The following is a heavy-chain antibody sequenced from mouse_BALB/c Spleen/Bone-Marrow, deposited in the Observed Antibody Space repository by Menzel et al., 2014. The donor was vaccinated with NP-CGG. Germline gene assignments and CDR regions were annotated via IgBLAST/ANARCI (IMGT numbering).Heavy chain of an antibody. V-gene: IGHV1-54*01. CDR2: INPGSGGV. CDR1: GYAFXNYW. CDR3: SREITRYAVDY. J-gene: IGHJ4*01. D-gene: IGHD2-4*01. Sequence: VQLQESGAELVRPGTSVKVSCKASGYAFXNYWIEWVKQRPGQGLEWIGVINPGSGGVNYNEKFKGKATLTADKSSSTAYLQLGSLASDDSAVYFCSREITRYAVDYWGQGTSVTVSS.